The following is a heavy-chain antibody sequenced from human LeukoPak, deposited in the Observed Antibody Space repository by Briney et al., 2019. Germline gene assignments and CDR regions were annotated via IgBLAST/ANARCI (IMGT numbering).Heavy chain of an antibody. V-gene: IGHV1-69*06. D-gene: IGHD3-10*01. Sequence: ASVKVSCKASGYTFTSYGISWVRQAPGQGLEWMGGIIPIFGTANYAQKFQGRVTITADKSTSTAYMELSSLRSEDTAVYYCASGRGVITTFDYWGQGTLVTVSS. CDR1: GYTFTSYG. CDR2: IIPIFGTA. J-gene: IGHJ4*02. CDR3: ASGRGVITTFDY.